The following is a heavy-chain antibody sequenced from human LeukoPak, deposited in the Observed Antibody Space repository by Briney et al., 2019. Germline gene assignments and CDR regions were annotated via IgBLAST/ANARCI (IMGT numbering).Heavy chain of an antibody. D-gene: IGHD4-11*01. Sequence: GGSLRLSCAASGFTFSNYGMHWVRQAPGKGLGWVSSISSGSTYIYYADSMKGRFTISRDNAKNSVYLQMNSLRAEDTAVYYCARDARNDYISNERSDSFDIWGQGTMVSISS. CDR2: ISSGSTYI. J-gene: IGHJ3*02. CDR3: ARDARNDYISNERSDSFDI. CDR1: GFTFSNYG. V-gene: IGHV3-21*01.